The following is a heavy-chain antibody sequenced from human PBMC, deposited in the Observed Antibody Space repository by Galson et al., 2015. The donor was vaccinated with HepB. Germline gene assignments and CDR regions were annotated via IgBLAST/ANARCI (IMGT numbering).Heavy chain of an antibody. CDR3: VRVFFGSERYSAYWYFDL. D-gene: IGHD3-10*01. J-gene: IGHJ2*01. V-gene: IGHV3-48*02. CDR1: GFTFSAYT. Sequence: SLRLSCAASGFTFSAYTMNWVRRAPEKGLESIAYISTNGATIYYADSVKGRFTVSRDNARNSLYLQMNSLRDQDTAVYSCVRVFFGSERYSAYWYFDLWGRGTLVTVSS. CDR2: ISTNGATI.